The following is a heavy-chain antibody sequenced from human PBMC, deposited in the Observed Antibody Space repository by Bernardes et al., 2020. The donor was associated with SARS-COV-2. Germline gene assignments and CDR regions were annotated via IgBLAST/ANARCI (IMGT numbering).Heavy chain of an antibody. CDR1: GFTFSSSA. V-gene: IGHV3-23*01. Sequence: GGSLRLSCAASGFTFSSSAMSWVRQAPGKGLEWVSVISCSGITTYYTDSVTGRFTISRDNSKSTLYLQMNSLRAEDTAVYFCAKTAYSSYKWFDPWGQGTLVTVSS. J-gene: IGHJ5*02. D-gene: IGHD4-4*01. CDR2: ISCSGITT. CDR3: AKTAYSSYKWFDP.